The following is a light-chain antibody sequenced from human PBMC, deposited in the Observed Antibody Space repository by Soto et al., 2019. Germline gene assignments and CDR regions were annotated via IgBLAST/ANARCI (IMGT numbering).Light chain of an antibody. CDR1: QGINNY. Sequence: DIQMTQSPSSLSASVGDRVTITCQASQGINNYLNWYQQKSGKPPKLLIYDESNLEAGVPSRFSGSGSGTDFMLSINSLQPEYVATYYCQQYERFPPRFGPVTTVEIK. V-gene: IGKV1-33*01. J-gene: IGKJ3*01. CDR2: DES. CDR3: QQYERFPPR.